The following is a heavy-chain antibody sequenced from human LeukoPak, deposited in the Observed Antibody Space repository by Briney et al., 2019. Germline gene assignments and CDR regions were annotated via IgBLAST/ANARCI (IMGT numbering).Heavy chain of an antibody. CDR1: GFTFSSYA. V-gene: IGHV3-23*01. CDR3: ARDITMVRGVDY. D-gene: IGHD3-10*01. CDR2: ISGSGGST. Sequence: GGSLRLSCAASGFTFSSYAMSWVRQAPGKGLEWVSAISGSGGSTYYADSVKGRFTISRDNSKNTLYLQMNSLRAEDTAVYYCARDITMVRGVDYWGQGTLVTVSS. J-gene: IGHJ4*02.